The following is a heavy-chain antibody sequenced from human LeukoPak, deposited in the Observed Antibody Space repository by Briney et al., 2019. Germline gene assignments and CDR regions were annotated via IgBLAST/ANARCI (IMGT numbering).Heavy chain of an antibody. D-gene: IGHD3-10*01. V-gene: IGHV1-8*01. J-gene: IGHJ4*02. CDR1: GYTFTSYD. Sequence: GASVKVSCKASGYTFTSYDINWVRQATGQGLEWMGWMNPNSGNTGYAQKFQGRVTMTRNTSISTAYMELSSLRSEDTAVYYCAKGIYASGSSYFDYWGQGTLVTVSS. CDR2: MNPNSGNT. CDR3: AKGIYASGSSYFDY.